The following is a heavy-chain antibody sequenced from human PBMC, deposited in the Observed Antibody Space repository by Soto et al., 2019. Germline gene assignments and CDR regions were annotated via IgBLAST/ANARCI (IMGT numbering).Heavy chain of an antibody. D-gene: IGHD3-10*02. J-gene: IGHJ6*02. CDR2: ISAYNGNT. CDR1: GYTFTSYG. CDR3: ARGLGSGSYYNVYYYYGMDV. V-gene: IGHV1-18*04. Sequence: ASVKVSCKASGYTFTSYGISWVRQAPGQGLEWMGWISAYNGNTNYAQTLQGRVTMTTDTSTSTAYMELRSLRSDDTAVYYCARGLGSGSYYNVYYYYGMDVWGQGTTVTVSS.